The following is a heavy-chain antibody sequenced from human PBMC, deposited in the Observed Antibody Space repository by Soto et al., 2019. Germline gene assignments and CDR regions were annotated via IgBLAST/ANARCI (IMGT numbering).Heavy chain of an antibody. CDR2: ISSGTSTI. J-gene: IGHJ5*02. D-gene: IGHD3-22*01. CDR3: ATEGDSSGWYNWFDP. Sequence: EVQLAESGGGLVQPGGSLRLSCAASGFTFSSYNMNWVRQAPGKGLEWVSYISSGTSTIYYADSVKGRFTISRDNAKNSLYLQMNILRAEDTAVYYCATEGDSSGWYNWFDPWGQGTLVTVSS. V-gene: IGHV3-48*01. CDR1: GFTFSSYN.